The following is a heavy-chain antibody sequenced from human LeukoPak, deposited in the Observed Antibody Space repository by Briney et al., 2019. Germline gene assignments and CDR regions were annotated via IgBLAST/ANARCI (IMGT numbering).Heavy chain of an antibody. CDR3: ARVDGGSYQDFDY. J-gene: IGHJ4*02. CDR1: GGSISSYY. CDR2: IYYSGST. D-gene: IGHD1-26*01. V-gene: IGHV4-59*01. Sequence: SETLSLTCTVSGGSISSYYWSWIRQPPGKGLEWIGYIYYSGSTNYNPSLKSRVTISVDTSKNQFSLKLSSVTAADTAVYYCARVDGGSYQDFDYWGQGTPVTVSS.